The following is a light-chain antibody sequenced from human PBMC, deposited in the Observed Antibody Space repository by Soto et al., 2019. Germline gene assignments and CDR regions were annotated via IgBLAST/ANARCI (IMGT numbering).Light chain of an antibody. CDR3: AAWAYTVRSYV. Sequence: QSVLTQPPSVSGTPGQRVTISCSGGISNIATNYVHWFQQLPGTAPKVLSNRDNQRPSGVPDRFSGSKSGTSASLAISGLRSEDEAEYYCAAWAYTVRSYVYGTGTKLTVL. J-gene: IGLJ1*01. CDR1: ISNIATNY. CDR2: RDN. V-gene: IGLV1-47*01.